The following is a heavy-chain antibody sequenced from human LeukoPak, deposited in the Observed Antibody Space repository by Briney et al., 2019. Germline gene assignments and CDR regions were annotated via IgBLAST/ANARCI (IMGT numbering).Heavy chain of an antibody. J-gene: IGHJ3*02. CDR1: GYTFTSYG. CDR3: AVQFDYYDSSEGAFDI. CDR2: ISAYNGNT. D-gene: IGHD3-22*01. Sequence: ASVKVSCKASGYTFTSYGISWVRQAPGQGLEWMGWISAYNGNTNYAQKLQGRVTMTTDTSTSTAYMELRSLRSDDTAVYYCAVQFDYYDSSEGAFDIWGQGTMVTVSS. V-gene: IGHV1-18*01.